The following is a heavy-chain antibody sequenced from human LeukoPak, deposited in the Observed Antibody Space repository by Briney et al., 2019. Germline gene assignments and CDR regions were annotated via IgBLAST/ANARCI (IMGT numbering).Heavy chain of an antibody. V-gene: IGHV5-51*01. Sequence: ASVKVSCKGSGYSFTSYWIGWVRQMPGKGLEWMGIIYPGDSDTRYSPSFQGQVTISADKSISTAYLQWSSLKASDTAMYYCARTTRYYYMDVWGKGTAVTISS. D-gene: IGHD4-11*01. CDR1: GYSFTSYW. CDR2: IYPGDSDT. CDR3: ARTTRYYYMDV. J-gene: IGHJ6*03.